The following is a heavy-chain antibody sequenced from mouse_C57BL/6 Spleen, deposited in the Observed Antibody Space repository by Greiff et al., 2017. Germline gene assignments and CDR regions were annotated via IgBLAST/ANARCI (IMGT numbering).Heavy chain of an antibody. CDR1: GYTFTDYY. D-gene: IGHD2-3*01. Sequence: VKLMESGAELVRPGASVKLSCKASGYTFTDYYINWVKQRPGQGLEWIARIYPGSGNTYYNEKFKGKATLTAEKSSSTAYMQLSSLTSEDSAVYFCARWDGYYEAYWGQGTLVTVSA. J-gene: IGHJ3*01. CDR3: ARWDGYYEAY. CDR2: IYPGSGNT. V-gene: IGHV1-76*01.